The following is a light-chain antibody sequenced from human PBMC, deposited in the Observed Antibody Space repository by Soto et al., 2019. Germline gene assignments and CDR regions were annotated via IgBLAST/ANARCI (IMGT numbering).Light chain of an antibody. CDR2: KAS. Sequence: DSQTTGDPYTLSGSVGERVTITCRASQTISSWLAWYQQKPGKAPKLLIYKASTLKSGVPSRFSGRGSGTAFTLTISSLQPDDFATYYCQHYNSYSEAFGQGTKVDI. CDR1: QTISSW. J-gene: IGKJ1*01. V-gene: IGKV1-5*03. CDR3: QHYNSYSEA.